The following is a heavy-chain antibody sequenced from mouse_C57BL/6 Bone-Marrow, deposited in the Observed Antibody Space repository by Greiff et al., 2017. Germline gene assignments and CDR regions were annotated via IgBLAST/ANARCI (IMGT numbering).Heavy chain of an antibody. CDR1: GYTFTSYG. CDR2: IYPRSGNT. CDR3: AYYYGSSYVFAY. V-gene: IGHV1-81*01. J-gene: IGHJ3*01. D-gene: IGHD1-1*01. Sequence: VQLQQSGAEPARPGASVKLSCKASGYTFTSYGISWVKQRTGQGLEWIGEIYPRSGNTYYNEKFKGKATLTADKSSSTAYMELRSLTSEDSAVYFCAYYYGSSYVFAYWGQGTLVTVSA.